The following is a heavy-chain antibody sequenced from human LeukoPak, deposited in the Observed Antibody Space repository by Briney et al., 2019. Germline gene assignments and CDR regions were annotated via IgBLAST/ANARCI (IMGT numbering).Heavy chain of an antibody. CDR1: GFSFSTYW. CDR2: IKQDGSEK. D-gene: IGHD2-2*01. Sequence: GGSLRLSCVASGFSFSTYWMSWVRQAPGKGLEWVANIKQDGSEKYYVDSVKGRFTISRDNAKNSVYLQMNRLRVEDTAVYYCARDSGSSTHDPWGQGTLVTVSS. CDR3: ARDSGSSTHDP. V-gene: IGHV3-7*01. J-gene: IGHJ5*02.